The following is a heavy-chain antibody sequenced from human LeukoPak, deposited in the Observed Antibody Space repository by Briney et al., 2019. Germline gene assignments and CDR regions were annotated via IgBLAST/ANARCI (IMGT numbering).Heavy chain of an antibody. Sequence: PGGSLRLSCAASGFTFSGYAMSWVRQAPGRGLEWASAINDSGGSTYYADSVKGRFTISRDNSKNTLYLQMTSLRAEDTAVYYCAKTPWRSNMNHPKGIDYWGQGTLVTVSS. CDR2: INDSGGST. CDR1: GFTFSGYA. V-gene: IGHV3-23*01. J-gene: IGHJ4*02. D-gene: IGHD3-16*01. CDR3: AKTPWRSNMNHPKGIDY.